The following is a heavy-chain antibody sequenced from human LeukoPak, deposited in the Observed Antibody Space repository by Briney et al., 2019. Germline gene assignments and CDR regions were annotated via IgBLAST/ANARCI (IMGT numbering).Heavy chain of an antibody. V-gene: IGHV3-72*01. CDR1: GFTFSDHY. Sequence: PGGSLRLSCAASGFTFSDHYMDWVRQAPGKGLEWVGRTRNKARSYTTEYAASVKGRFTISRDDSKNSLYLQMNSMKPEDTAVFYCDRVVAADGYTYDYWGQGTLVTVSS. CDR2: TRNKARSYTT. D-gene: IGHD6-13*01. J-gene: IGHJ4*02. CDR3: DRVVAADGYTYDY.